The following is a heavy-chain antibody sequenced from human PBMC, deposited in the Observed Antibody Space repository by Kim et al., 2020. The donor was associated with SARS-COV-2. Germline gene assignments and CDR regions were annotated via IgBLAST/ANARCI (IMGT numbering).Heavy chain of an antibody. Sequence: GGSLRLSCAASGFTFSSYAMSWVRQAPGKGLEWVSAISGSGVSTYYADSVKGRFTISRDNSKNTLYLQMNSLRAEDTAVYYCAKDTLYYYGSGSYDSDYWGQGTLVTVSS. CDR3: AKDTLYYYGSGSYDSDY. CDR1: GFTFSSYA. V-gene: IGHV3-23*01. D-gene: IGHD3-10*01. CDR2: ISGSGVST. J-gene: IGHJ4*02.